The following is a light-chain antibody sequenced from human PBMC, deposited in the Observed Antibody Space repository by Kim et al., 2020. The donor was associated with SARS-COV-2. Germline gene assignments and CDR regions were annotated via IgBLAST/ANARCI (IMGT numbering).Light chain of an antibody. CDR2: GAS. CDR3: QQYNNWPPFT. V-gene: IGKV3-15*01. CDR1: QSVSSN. Sequence: SPGERATLSCRASQSVSSNLAWYQQKPGQAPRLLIYGASTRATGIPARLSGSGSGTEFTLTIGSLQSEDFAVYYCQQYNNWPPFTFGPGTKVDIK. J-gene: IGKJ3*01.